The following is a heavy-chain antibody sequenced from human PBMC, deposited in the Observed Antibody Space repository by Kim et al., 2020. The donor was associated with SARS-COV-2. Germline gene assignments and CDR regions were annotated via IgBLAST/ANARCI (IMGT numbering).Heavy chain of an antibody. J-gene: IGHJ5*02. CDR1: GDSISSYY. CDR3: VRDPGHSSGLYGP. CDR2: IYTSGSP. V-gene: IGHV4-4*07. Sequence: SETLSLTCAVSGDSISSYYWTWIRQPAGKGLEWIGRIYTSGSPNYNPSLKSRVTMSLDTSKNQFSLKLSTVTAADTAVYYCVRDPGHSSGLYGPWSQGT. D-gene: IGHD6-19*01.